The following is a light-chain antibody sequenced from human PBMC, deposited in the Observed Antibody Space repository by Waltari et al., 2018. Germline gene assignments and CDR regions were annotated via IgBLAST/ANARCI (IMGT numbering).Light chain of an antibody. CDR2: DVR. CDR3: SSYTSNRLYV. Sequence: QSALTQPASVSGSPGQSTTISGTETRTDVGSYNYVSWYQQHPAKAPKLIIYDVRNRPSGVSNRFSGSKSGNTASLTISGLQGEDEAVYHCSSYTSNRLYVFGTGTTLTVL. V-gene: IGLV2-14*01. J-gene: IGLJ1*01. CDR1: RTDVGSYNY.